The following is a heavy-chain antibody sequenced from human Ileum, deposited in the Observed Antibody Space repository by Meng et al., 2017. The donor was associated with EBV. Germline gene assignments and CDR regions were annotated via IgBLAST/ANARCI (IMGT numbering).Heavy chain of an antibody. CDR3: TNLSF. D-gene: IGHD2/OR15-2a*01. Sequence: GSGGGGVKAGCSLRVSCAVSRFSFDSFDMHWARQAPGKGLEWVAVISYDENIKFYADSVKGRFTISRDNSKNTLYLQLNSLRPDDTAFYYCTNLSFWGQGTLVTVSS. CDR2: ISYDENIK. J-gene: IGHJ4*02. V-gene: IGHV3-30*18. CDR1: RFSFDSFD.